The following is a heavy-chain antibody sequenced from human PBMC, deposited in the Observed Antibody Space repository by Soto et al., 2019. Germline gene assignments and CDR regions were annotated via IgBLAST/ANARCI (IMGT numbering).Heavy chain of an antibody. CDR1: GGSISSGGYY. D-gene: IGHD2-15*01. CDR3: ARVKDIPNWFAP. Sequence: SETLSLTCTVSGGSISSGGYYWSWIRQHPGKGLEWIGYIYYSGSTYYNPSLKSRVTISVDTSKNQFSLKLSSVTAADTAVYYCARVKDIPNWFAPWGQGTLVTVSS. J-gene: IGHJ5*02. CDR2: IYYSGST. V-gene: IGHV4-31*03.